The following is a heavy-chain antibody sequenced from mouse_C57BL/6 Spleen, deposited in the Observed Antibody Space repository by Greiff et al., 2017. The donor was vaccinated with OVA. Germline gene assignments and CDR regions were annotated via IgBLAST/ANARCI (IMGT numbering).Heavy chain of an antibody. D-gene: IGHD2-4*01. Sequence: EVKLVESGGGLVQPGGSLSLSCAASGFTFTDYYMSWVRQPPGKALEWLGFIRNKANGYTTEYSASVKGRVTISRDNSQSILYLQMNALRAEASATYYCARSPIYYDYDGGYWYFDVWGTGTTVTVSS. CDR2: IRNKANGYTT. CDR1: GFTFTDYY. J-gene: IGHJ1*03. V-gene: IGHV7-3*01. CDR3: ARSPIYYDYDGGYWYFDV.